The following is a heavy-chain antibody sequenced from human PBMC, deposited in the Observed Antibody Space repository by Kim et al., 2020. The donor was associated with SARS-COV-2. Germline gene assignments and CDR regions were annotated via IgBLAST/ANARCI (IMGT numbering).Heavy chain of an antibody. J-gene: IGHJ6*02. CDR3: ASERDERIYYYYGMDV. Sequence: SVKGRFTISRDNAKNSLYLQMNSLRAEDTAVYYCASERDERIYYYYGMDVWGQGTTVTVSS. D-gene: IGHD2-15*01. V-gene: IGHV3-21*01.